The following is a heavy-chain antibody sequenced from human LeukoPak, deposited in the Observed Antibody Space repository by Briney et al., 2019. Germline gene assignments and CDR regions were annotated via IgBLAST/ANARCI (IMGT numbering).Heavy chain of an antibody. CDR1: GSTLSSYE. CDR3: ARSKWFDP. CDR2: IHSSDSTI. J-gene: IGHJ5*02. Sequence: GGSLRLSCAASGSTLSSYEMNWVRQAPGKGPEWVSYIHSSDSTIYYADSVKGRFTISRDNAKNSLYLQMNSLRAEDTAVYYCARSKWFDPWGQGTLVTVSS. V-gene: IGHV3-48*03.